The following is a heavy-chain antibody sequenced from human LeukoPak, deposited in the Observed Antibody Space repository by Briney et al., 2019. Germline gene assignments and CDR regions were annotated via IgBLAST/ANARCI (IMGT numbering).Heavy chain of an antibody. CDR2: IGSISSAI. V-gene: IGHV3-48*04. Sequence: PGGALRLSCAASGFTFSGYIMNWVRPAPGKGVEWGSYIGSISSAIYYADSVKGRFTISRDNAKNSLYLQMNSLRAEDTAVYYCARHAPTSSAFDYWGQGTLVTVSS. CDR1: GFTFSGYI. J-gene: IGHJ4*02. CDR3: ARHAPTSSAFDY. D-gene: IGHD6-19*01.